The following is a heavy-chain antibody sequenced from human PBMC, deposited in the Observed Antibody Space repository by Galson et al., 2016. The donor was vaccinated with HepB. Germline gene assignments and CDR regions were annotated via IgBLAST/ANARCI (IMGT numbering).Heavy chain of an antibody. CDR1: GFIFSSYA. CDR2: FGDGGDV. Sequence: SLRLSCAASGFIFSSYAMTWVRQAPGKGPEWVSTFGDGGDVYYADPVKGRFTISRDNSRNTLYLQMNSLRADDTAVYYCARGLAAAWESLAYWGQGTLVIVSS. CDR3: ARGLAAAWESLAY. D-gene: IGHD1-26*01. J-gene: IGHJ4*02. V-gene: IGHV3-23*01.